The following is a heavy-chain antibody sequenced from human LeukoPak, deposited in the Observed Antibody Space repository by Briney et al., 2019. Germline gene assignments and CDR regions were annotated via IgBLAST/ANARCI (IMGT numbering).Heavy chain of an antibody. CDR2: IYYTGTT. CDR1: GGSISPNY. J-gene: IGHJ3*02. CDR3: ARLLDYDSGGYPDTFDI. Sequence: SETLSLTCTVSGGSISPNYWTWIRQSPGKGLEWIGFIYYTGTTNYNPSLKSRVTISIDTSKSRFSLKLSSLTAADTAVYYCARLLDYDSGGYPDTFDIWGQGTMVTVSS. V-gene: IGHV4-59*01. D-gene: IGHD3-22*01.